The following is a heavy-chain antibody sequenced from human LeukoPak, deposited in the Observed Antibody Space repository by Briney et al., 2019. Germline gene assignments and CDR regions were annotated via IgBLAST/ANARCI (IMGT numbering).Heavy chain of an antibody. D-gene: IGHD3-16*01. CDR1: GYTFSYYY. J-gene: IGHJ3*02. V-gene: IGHV1-2*02. Sequence: ASVKVSCKASGYTFSYYYMHWVRQAPGQGLEWMGWINPNSGATNYAQRFQGRVTMTRDTSISTAYMELSRLRSDDTAVYYCAREDTKGDFDIWGQGTMVIVSS. CDR3: AREDTKGDFDI. CDR2: INPNSGAT.